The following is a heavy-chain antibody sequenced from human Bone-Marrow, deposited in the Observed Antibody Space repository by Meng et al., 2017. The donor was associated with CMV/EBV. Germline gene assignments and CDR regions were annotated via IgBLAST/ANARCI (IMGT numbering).Heavy chain of an antibody. CDR2: IYPGDSDT. D-gene: IGHD2-2*02. CDR3: ARQLGYCSSTSCYNRSYYYYGMDV. Sequence: GESLKISCKGSGYSFTSYWIGWVRQMPGKGLEWMGIIYPGDSDTRYSPSFQGQVTISADKSISTAYLQWSSLKASDTAMYYCARQLGYCSSTSCYNRSYYYYGMDVWGQGTTVTVSS. J-gene: IGHJ6*02. V-gene: IGHV5-51*01. CDR1: GYSFTSYW.